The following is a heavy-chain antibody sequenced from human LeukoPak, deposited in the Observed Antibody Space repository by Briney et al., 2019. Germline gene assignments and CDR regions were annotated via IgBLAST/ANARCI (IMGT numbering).Heavy chain of an antibody. CDR2: INPNSGGT. J-gene: IGHJ4*02. CDR3: ARGGLEWELLRL. CDR1: GYTFTGYY. V-gene: IGHV1-2*02. D-gene: IGHD1-26*01. Sequence: GASVTVSCKASGYTFTGYYMHGVRQAPGQGLEWMGWINPNSGGTSYAQKFQGRVTMTRDTSISTAYMELSRLRSDDTAVYYCARGGLEWELLRLWGQGTLVTVSS.